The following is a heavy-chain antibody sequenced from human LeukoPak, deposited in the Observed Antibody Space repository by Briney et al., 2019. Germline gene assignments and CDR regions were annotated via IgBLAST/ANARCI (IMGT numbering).Heavy chain of an antibody. CDR1: GGSISSYY. Sequence: RPSETLSLTCTVSGGSISSYYWSWIRQPPGKGLEWIGYTYYTGSTNYNPSLTSRVTISVDTSKSQFSLKLTSVTAADTAVYYCARGPHWVTGDYDAFDIWGQGTMVTVSS. CDR3: ARGPHWVTGDYDAFDI. V-gene: IGHV4-59*01. D-gene: IGHD4-17*01. J-gene: IGHJ3*02. CDR2: TYYTGST.